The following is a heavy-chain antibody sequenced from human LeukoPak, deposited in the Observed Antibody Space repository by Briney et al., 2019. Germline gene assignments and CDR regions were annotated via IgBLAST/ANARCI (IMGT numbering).Heavy chain of an antibody. CDR3: ARDKSPGQLRRNWFDP. CDR2: TYYRSKWYN. Sequence: SQTLSLTCAISGDSFSSNSAAWNWIRQSPSRGLEWLGRTYYRSKWYNDYAVSVKSRITINPDTSKNQFSLQLNSVTPEDTAVYYCARDKSPGQLRRNWFDPWGQGTLVTVSS. D-gene: IGHD2-2*01. J-gene: IGHJ5*02. CDR1: GDSFSSNSAA. V-gene: IGHV6-1*01.